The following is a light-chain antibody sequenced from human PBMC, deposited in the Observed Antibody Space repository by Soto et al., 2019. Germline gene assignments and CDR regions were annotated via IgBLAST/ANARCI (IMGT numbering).Light chain of an antibody. V-gene: IGKV1-39*01. CDR2: AAS. Sequence: EIEMTQSPSSLPASVGDRVTITCRASQSITNTLNWYQHKPGKAPTLVVYAASSLQSGITSRFSGSGSGTDFTLTISRLQPEDFATYYCQQYHTIPFTFGPGTKVDIK. J-gene: IGKJ3*01. CDR1: QSITNT. CDR3: QQYHTIPFT.